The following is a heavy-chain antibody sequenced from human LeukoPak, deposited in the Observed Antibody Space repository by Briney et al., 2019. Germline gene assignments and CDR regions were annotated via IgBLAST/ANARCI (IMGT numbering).Heavy chain of an antibody. CDR3: ARASYYYDSSGYLNWFDP. J-gene: IGHJ5*02. V-gene: IGHV4-59*12. CDR1: GGSISSYY. CDR2: IYYSGST. Sequence: SETLSLTCTVSGGSISSYYWSWIRQPPGKGLEWIGYIYYSGSTNYNPSLKSRVTMSVDTSKNQFSLKLSSVTAADTAVYYCARASYYYDSSGYLNWFDPWGQGTLVTVSS. D-gene: IGHD3-22*01.